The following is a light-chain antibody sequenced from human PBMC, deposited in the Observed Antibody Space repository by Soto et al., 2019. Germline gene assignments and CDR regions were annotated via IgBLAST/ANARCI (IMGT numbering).Light chain of an antibody. CDR1: SRDVGGYNY. J-gene: IGLJ1*01. CDR2: DVS. CDR3: SSYTSSSTLLYV. Sequence: QSALTQPASVSGSPGQAITISCTGTSRDVGGYNYVSWYQQHPGKAPKLMIYDVSNRPSGVSNRFSGSKSGNTASLTISGLQAVYEADYYCSSYTSSSTLLYVFGTGTKLTVL. V-gene: IGLV2-14*01.